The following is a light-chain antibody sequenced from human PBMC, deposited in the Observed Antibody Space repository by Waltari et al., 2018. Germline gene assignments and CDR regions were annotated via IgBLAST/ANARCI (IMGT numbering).Light chain of an antibody. CDR2: DAS. CDR3: QQRFTWPSIT. Sequence: IVLTQSPATLSLSPGERATLSCRTSQSVNSYLAWYQHKPGQAPRLLIYDASNRATGIPARFSGSGSGTDFTLTISSLEPDDFALSYCQQRFTWPSITFGQGTRLEIK. CDR1: QSVNSY. V-gene: IGKV3-11*01. J-gene: IGKJ5*01.